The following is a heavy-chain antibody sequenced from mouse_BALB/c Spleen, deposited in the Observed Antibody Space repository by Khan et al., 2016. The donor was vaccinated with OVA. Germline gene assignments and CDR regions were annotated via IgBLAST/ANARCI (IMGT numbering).Heavy chain of an antibody. V-gene: IGHV1-7*01. J-gene: IGHJ2*01. Sequence: VQLQQSGAELAKPGASVKMSCTASGYTFTSYWMHWIKQRPGQGLEWIGYINPTSGYTDYNQTFKDKATLTADKSSSTAYMQLSSLTSDDAADYYCARDRIDYWGQGTALTVSS. CDR1: GYTFTSYW. CDR2: INPTSGYT. CDR3: ARDRIDY.